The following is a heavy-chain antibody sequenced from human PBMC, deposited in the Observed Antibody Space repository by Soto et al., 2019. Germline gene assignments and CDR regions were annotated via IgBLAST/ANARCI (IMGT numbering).Heavy chain of an antibody. CDR1: GFTVSSNY. J-gene: IGHJ4*02. V-gene: IGHV3-53*02. D-gene: IGHD1-1*01. CDR3: AREQNDGVNDY. Sequence: EVQLVETGGGLIQPGGSLRLSCVVSGFTVSSNYMSWVRQAPGKGLEWVSVIYSGGSTYYADSVKGRFTISRDNSKNTLYLQMNSLRAEDTAVYYCAREQNDGVNDYWGQGTLVTVSS. CDR2: IYSGGST.